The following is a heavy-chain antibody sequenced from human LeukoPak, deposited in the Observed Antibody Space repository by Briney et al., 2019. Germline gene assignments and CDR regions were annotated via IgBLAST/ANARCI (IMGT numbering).Heavy chain of an antibody. J-gene: IGHJ4*02. CDR1: GYTFTGYY. CDR3: ATPLTHSSGWWGIFDY. D-gene: IGHD6-19*01. V-gene: IGHV1-2*02. Sequence: VASVKVSCKASGYTFTGYYMHWVRQAPGQGLEWMGWINPNSGGTNYAQKFQGRVTMTRDTSISTAYMELSRLRSDDTAVYYCATPLTHSSGWWGIFDYWGQGTLVTVSS. CDR2: INPNSGGT.